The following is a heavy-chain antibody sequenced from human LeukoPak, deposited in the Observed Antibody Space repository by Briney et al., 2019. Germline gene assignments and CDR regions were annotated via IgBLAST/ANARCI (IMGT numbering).Heavy chain of an antibody. CDR1: GYSFTSYW. CDR2: IYPGDSDT. D-gene: IGHD3-3*01. CDR3: ARVLYDFWSGENAFDI. J-gene: IGHJ3*02. V-gene: IGHV5-51*01. Sequence: GESLKISCKGSGYSFTSYWIGWVRQMPGKGLEWMGIIYPGDSDTRYSPSSQGQVTISADKSISTAYLQWSSLKASDTAMYYCARVLYDFWSGENAFDIWGQGTMVTVSS.